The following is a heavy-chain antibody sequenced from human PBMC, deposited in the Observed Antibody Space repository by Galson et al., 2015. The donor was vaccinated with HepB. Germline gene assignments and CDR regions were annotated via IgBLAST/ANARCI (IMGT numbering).Heavy chain of an antibody. CDR3: ARGYSNGGDYFDY. J-gene: IGHJ4*02. D-gene: IGHD6-25*01. V-gene: IGHV3-30*19. Sequence: SLRLSCASSGFPFNLWGMHWVRQAPGKGLEWVAIISYDGGNEFYADSVKGRFTISRDNSENTLYLQMNSLRAEDTAVYYCARGYSNGGDYFDYWGQGTLVTVSS. CDR2: ISYDGGNE. CDR1: GFPFNLWG.